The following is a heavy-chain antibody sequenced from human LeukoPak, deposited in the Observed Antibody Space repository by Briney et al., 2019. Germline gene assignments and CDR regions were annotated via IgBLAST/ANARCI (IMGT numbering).Heavy chain of an antibody. CDR3: ARDRPKVVAAIPRFDP. CDR2: ISAYNGNT. V-gene: IGHV1-18*01. J-gene: IGHJ5*02. D-gene: IGHD2-15*01. CDR1: GYTFTSYG. Sequence: GASVKVSCKASGYTFTSYGISWVRQAPGQGLEWMGWISAYNGNTNYAQKLQGRVTMTTDTSTSTAYTELRSLRSDDTAVYYCARDRPKVVAAIPRFDPWGQGTLVTVSS.